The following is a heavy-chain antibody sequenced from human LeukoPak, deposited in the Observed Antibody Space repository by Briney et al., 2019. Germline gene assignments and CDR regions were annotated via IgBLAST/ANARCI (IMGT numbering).Heavy chain of an antibody. V-gene: IGHV5-51*01. J-gene: IGHJ4*02. Sequence: KHGESLKISCQGSGYSFTSYWIGWVRPMPGKGLEWMGIIYPGDSDTRYSPSFQGQVTISADKSIGTAYLQWSSLKASDTAMYYCARLFGSGYYYIDYWGQGTLVTVSS. CDR3: ARLFGSGYYYIDY. CDR1: GYSFTSYW. CDR2: IYPGDSDT. D-gene: IGHD3-22*01.